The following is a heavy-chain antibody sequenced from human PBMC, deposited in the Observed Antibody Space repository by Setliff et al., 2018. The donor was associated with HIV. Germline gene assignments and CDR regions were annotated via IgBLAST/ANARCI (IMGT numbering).Heavy chain of an antibody. V-gene: IGHV4-61*09. Sequence: PSETLSLTWSVSAGSRNRGTYYWTWIRQSAGKALEWTGHIYITGDTDYNPSLKCRVTISVDTSKNKFSRTLTSVTAPDTAVYYCARERKDDYCLTAYFDSWGQGALVTVSS. J-gene: IGHJ4*02. D-gene: IGHD4-17*01. CDR3: ARERKDDYCLTAYFDS. CDR2: IYITGDT. CDR1: AGSRNRGTYY.